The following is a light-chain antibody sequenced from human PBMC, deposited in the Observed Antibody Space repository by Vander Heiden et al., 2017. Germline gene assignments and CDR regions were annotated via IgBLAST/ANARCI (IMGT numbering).Light chain of an antibody. CDR3: QQRSTWHPWT. CDR2: DAS. V-gene: IGKV3-11*01. CDR1: QSVSTY. Sequence: EIVLTQSPATLPLSSGERATLSCRASQSVSTYLAWYQQKPGQAPRLLIYDASTRATGIPARFSGSGSGADFTLTISSLEPEDFAIYYCQQRSTWHPWTFGQGTKVEMK. J-gene: IGKJ1*01.